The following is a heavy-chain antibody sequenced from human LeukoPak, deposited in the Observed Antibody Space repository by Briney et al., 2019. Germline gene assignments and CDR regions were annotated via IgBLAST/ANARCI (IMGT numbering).Heavy chain of an antibody. Sequence: GGSLRLSCAASGFTFSSYWMSWVRQAPVKGLEWVANIKQDGSEKYYVDSVKGRFTISRDNAKNSLYLQMNSLRAEDTAVYYCARLSVYDFWSGYYYSFDYWGQGTLVTVSS. CDR1: GFTFSSYW. D-gene: IGHD3-3*01. V-gene: IGHV3-7*01. CDR2: IKQDGSEK. CDR3: ARLSVYDFWSGYYYSFDY. J-gene: IGHJ4*02.